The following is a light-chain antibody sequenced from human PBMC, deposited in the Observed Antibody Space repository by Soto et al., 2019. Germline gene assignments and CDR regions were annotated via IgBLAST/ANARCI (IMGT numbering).Light chain of an antibody. Sequence: EIVLTQSPGALSLSPGERATLSCRASQSVRSNYLAWYQQKPGQAPRLLIYGASSRATGIPDRFSGSGSGPDFTLTISRLEPEDFAVYYCQQYGSSPPVTFGGGTRVEIK. CDR3: QQYGSSPPVT. CDR1: QSVRSNY. V-gene: IGKV3-20*01. CDR2: GAS. J-gene: IGKJ4*01.